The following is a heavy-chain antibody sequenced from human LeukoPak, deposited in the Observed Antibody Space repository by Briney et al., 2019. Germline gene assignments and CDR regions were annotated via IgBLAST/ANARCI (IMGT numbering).Heavy chain of an antibody. J-gene: IGHJ5*02. Sequence: SETLSLTCSVSGGSLSSYSWSWIQQPPGKGLEWIGRIYASGATIYNPSLQSRISISVDTSNNHFSLHLTSVTAADTAVYYCARRMLEARQSSATNWFDTWGQGTLVTVSS. D-gene: IGHD3-16*01. CDR3: ARRMLEARQSSATNWFDT. V-gene: IGHV4-4*07. CDR1: GGSLSSYS. CDR2: IYASGAT.